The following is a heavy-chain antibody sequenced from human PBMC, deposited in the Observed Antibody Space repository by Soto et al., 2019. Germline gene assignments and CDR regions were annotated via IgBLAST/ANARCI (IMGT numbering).Heavy chain of an antibody. Sequence: PGGSLRLSCAASGFTFSNYWMSWVRQAPGKGLEWVANIKEDGSEKYVVDSVKGRFTISRDNAKNSPYLQMNSLRAEDTAVYYCARDHLGFCSGGTCPWSEYFDCWGQGTLVTVSS. J-gene: IGHJ4*02. CDR2: IKEDGSEK. CDR1: GFTFSNYW. V-gene: IGHV3-7*04. D-gene: IGHD2-15*01. CDR3: ARDHLGFCSGGTCPWSEYFDC.